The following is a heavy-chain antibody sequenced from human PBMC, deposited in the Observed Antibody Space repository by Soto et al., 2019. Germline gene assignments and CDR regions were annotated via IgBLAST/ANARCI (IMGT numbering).Heavy chain of an antibody. J-gene: IGHJ6*02. CDR1: GFTFTDYW. CDR3: ARGIKNKYGMDV. V-gene: IGHV3-74*01. CDR2: INGVGSRI. Sequence: EVQLVESGGGLVQPGGSLRLSCAASGFTFTDYWIHWVRRAPGKGLVWVSRINGVGSRISQADSVKGRFTISRDNALSTVYLQINSLRVEDTAVYYCARGIKNKYGMDVWGQGTTFTVSS. D-gene: IGHD2-15*01.